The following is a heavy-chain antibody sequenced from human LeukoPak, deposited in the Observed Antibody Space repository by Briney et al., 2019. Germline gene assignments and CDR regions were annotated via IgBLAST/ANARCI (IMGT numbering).Heavy chain of an antibody. CDR1: GFTFSSYA. Sequence: GRSLRLSCAASGFTFSSYAMHWVRQAPGKGLEWVAVISYDGSNKYYADSVKGRFTISRDNSKNTLYLQMNSLRAEDTAVYYCGRDIAVARGYYYYGMDVWGKGTTVTVSS. CDR3: GRDIAVARGYYYYGMDV. D-gene: IGHD6-19*01. CDR2: ISYDGSNK. V-gene: IGHV3-30*04. J-gene: IGHJ6*04.